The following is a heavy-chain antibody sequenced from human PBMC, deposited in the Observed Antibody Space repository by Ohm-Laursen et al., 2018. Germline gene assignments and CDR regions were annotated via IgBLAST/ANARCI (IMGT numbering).Heavy chain of an antibody. V-gene: IGHV3-74*01. CDR1: GFTFSTYP. Sequence: GSLRLSCSASGFTFSTYPMHWVRQGPGKGVVWVSRADSGGSATSYADSVKGRFTISRDNAKNTLYLQMNSLRAEDTAMYYCARDVDTSSHYSQFDPWGRGTLVTVSS. CDR2: ADSGGSAT. J-gene: IGHJ5*02. D-gene: IGHD5-18*01. CDR3: ARDVDTSSHYSQFDP.